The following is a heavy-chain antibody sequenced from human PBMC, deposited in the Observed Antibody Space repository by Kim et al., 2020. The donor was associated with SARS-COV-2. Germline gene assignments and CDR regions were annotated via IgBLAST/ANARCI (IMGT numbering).Heavy chain of an antibody. J-gene: IGHJ4*02. Sequence: GGSLRLSCAASGFTFSSYAMSWVRQAPGKGLEWVSVISGSDGGTHYADSVKGRFTISRDNSKNTLYLQMNSLRVEDTAVYYCAKDPYSTSWIPYYFEYWGQGTLVTVSS. CDR3: AKDPYSTSWIPYYFEY. V-gene: IGHV3-23*01. D-gene: IGHD6-13*01. CDR1: GFTFSSYA. CDR2: ISGSDGGT.